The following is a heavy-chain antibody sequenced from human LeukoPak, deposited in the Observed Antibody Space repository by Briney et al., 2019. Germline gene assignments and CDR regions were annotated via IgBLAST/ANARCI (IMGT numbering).Heavy chain of an antibody. CDR1: GGSFSGYY. V-gene: IGHV4-34*01. Sequence: SETLSLTCAVYGGSFSGYYWSWIRQPPGKGLEWIGEINHSGSTDYNPSLKSRVTISVDTSKNQFSLKLSSVTAADTAVYYCARPKMAPYSSSWYGPFDYWGQGTLVTVSS. J-gene: IGHJ4*02. CDR2: INHSGST. CDR3: ARPKMAPYSSSWYGPFDY. D-gene: IGHD6-13*01.